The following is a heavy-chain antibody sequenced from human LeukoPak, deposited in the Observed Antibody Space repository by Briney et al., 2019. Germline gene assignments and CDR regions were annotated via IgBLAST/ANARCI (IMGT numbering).Heavy chain of an antibody. J-gene: IGHJ5*02. V-gene: IGHV1-69*05. Sequence: GASVKVSCKASGGTFSSYAISWVRQAPGQGLEWMGGIIPIFGTANYAQKFQGRVTITTDESTSTAYMELSSLRSEDTAVYYCARLGSSSWYMASWFDPWGQGTLVTVSS. CDR3: ARLGSSSWYMASWFDP. D-gene: IGHD6-13*01. CDR1: GGTFSSYA. CDR2: IIPIFGTA.